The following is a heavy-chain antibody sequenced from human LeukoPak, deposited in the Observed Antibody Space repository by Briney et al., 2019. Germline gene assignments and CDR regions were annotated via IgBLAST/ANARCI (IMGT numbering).Heavy chain of an antibody. V-gene: IGHV4-59*01. D-gene: IGHD6-13*01. CDR2: IYYSGST. CDR1: GGSMSSYY. CDR3: ARVDYSSSWYYFDS. Sequence: PETLSLTCTVSGGSMSSYYWSWIRQPPGKGLEWIGYIYYSGSTNYNPSLKSRVTISVDTSKNQFSLKLSSVTAADTAVYYCARVDYSSSWYYFDSWGQGTLVTVSS. J-gene: IGHJ4*02.